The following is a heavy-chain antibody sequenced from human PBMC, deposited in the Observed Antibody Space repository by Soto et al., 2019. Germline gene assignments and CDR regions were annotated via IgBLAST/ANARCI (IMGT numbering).Heavy chain of an antibody. Sequence: GGSLRLSCAASGFTFSSYWMHWVRQAPGRGLVWVSRINSDGSSTSYADSVKGRFTISRDNAKNTLYLQMNGLRAEDTAVYYCARDHGRAFPQDGMDVWGQGTTVTVSS. CDR1: GFTFSSYW. CDR2: INSDGSST. D-gene: IGHD1-26*01. J-gene: IGHJ6*02. CDR3: ARDHGRAFPQDGMDV. V-gene: IGHV3-74*01.